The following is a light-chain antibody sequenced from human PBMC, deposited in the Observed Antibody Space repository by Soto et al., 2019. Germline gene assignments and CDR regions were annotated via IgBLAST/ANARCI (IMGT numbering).Light chain of an antibody. CDR2: AVS. Sequence: QSALTQPASVSGSPGQSITISCTGTSSDVGLYDYVSWYQQDPGKAPQLMIYAVSNRPSGVSNRFSASKSGNTASLFISGLQAEDEADYYCSSYTSDSSHVFGSGTKVTVL. V-gene: IGLV2-14*01. CDR3: SSYTSDSSHV. J-gene: IGLJ1*01. CDR1: SSDVGLYDY.